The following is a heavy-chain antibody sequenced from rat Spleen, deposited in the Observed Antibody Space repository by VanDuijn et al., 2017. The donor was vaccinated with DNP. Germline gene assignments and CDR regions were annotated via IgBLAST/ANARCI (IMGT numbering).Heavy chain of an antibody. CDR1: GFTFSDYY. J-gene: IGHJ2*01. D-gene: IGHD4-3*01. V-gene: IGHV5-22*01. CDR3: ARWNSGHFDY. CDR2: ITGSGGSS. Sequence: EVQLVESGGGLVQPGRSLKLSCAASGFTFSDYYMAWIRQVPGKGLEWVASITGSGGSSYYPDSVKGRFTISRDNARNTLYLQMNSLRSEDMATYYCARWNSGHFDYWGQGVMVPVSS.